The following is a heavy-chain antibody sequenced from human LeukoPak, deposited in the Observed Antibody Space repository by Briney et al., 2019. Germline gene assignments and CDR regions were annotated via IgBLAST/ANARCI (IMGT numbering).Heavy chain of an antibody. J-gene: IGHJ6*02. D-gene: IGHD3-10*01. V-gene: IGHV3-66*01. CDR1: GFTVSTNY. Sequence: AGGSLRLSCAASGFTVSTNYMSWVRQAPGEGLAWVAVIYSGDTTYYADSVKGRFTISRDNSKNTLYLQMNSLRAEDTAVYYCARLGSGNYYCGMDVWGQGTTVTVSS. CDR3: ARLGSGNYYCGMDV. CDR2: IYSGDTT.